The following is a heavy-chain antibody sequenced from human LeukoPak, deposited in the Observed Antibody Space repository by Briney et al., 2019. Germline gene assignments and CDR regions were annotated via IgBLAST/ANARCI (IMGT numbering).Heavy chain of an antibody. J-gene: IGHJ4*02. CDR1: GYSISSGYY. D-gene: IGHD3-10*01. V-gene: IGHV4-38-2*02. Sequence: PSETLSLTCTVSGYSISSGYYWGWVRQPPGKGLEWIGSIYHSGSTYYNPSLKSRVTISVDTSKNRFSLKLSSVTAADTAVYYCARVAQEVWFGELLDYWGQGTLVTVSS. CDR2: IYHSGST. CDR3: ARVAQEVWFGELLDY.